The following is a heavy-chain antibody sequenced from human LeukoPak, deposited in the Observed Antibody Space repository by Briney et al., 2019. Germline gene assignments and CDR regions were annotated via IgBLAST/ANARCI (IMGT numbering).Heavy chain of an antibody. D-gene: IGHD3-3*01. V-gene: IGHV3-53*04. CDR3: ARDRWGTFPALWSGYSHGMDV. J-gene: IGHJ6*02. Sequence: PGGSLRLSCAASGFTVSSNYMSWVRQAPGKGLEWVSVIYSGGSTYYADSVKGRFTISRHNSKNTLYLQMNSLRAEDTAVYYCARDRWGTFPALWSGYSHGMDVWGQGTTVTVSS. CDR2: IYSGGST. CDR1: GFTVSSNY.